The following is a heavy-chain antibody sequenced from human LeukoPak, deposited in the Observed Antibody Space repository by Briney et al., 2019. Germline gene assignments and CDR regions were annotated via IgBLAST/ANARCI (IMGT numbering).Heavy chain of an antibody. J-gene: IGHJ4*02. Sequence: SETLSLTCTVSGGSISSGGYYWSWIRQHPGKGLEWIGNIYYSGSTYYNPSLKSRVTRSVDPSKNQFSRKLSSVTAADTAVYYCARDYGSGSYDYWGQGTLVTVSS. D-gene: IGHD3-10*01. CDR2: IYYSGST. CDR3: ARDYGSGSYDY. V-gene: IGHV4-31*03. CDR1: GGSISSGGYY.